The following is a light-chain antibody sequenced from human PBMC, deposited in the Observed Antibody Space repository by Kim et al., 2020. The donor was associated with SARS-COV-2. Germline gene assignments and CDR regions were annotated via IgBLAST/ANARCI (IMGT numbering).Light chain of an antibody. Sequence: GQSVTISCTGTSSDVGGYNYVSWYQKQPGKAPKLRMYDGRKRPSGVADRFCGSKSGNTASLTISGLQAEDEADYYCCSYAGSYIYVFGTGTKVTVL. CDR2: DGR. CDR3: CSYAGSYIYV. J-gene: IGLJ1*01. CDR1: SSDVGGYNY. V-gene: IGLV2-11*01.